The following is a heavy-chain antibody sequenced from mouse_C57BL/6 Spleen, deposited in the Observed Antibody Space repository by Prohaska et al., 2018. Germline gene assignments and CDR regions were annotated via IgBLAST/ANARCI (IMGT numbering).Heavy chain of an antibody. D-gene: IGHD1-1*01. CDR2: IDPEDGET. CDR3: ARYCGTTVVATGGNAMDY. J-gene: IGHJ4*01. V-gene: IGHV14-2*01. CDR1: GFNIKDYY. Sequence: GAELVKPGASVKLSRTASGFNIKDYYMHWVKQRTEQGLEWIGRIDPEDGETKYTPKFQGKATITADTSSNTAYLQLSSLTSEDTAVYYCARYCGTTVVATGGNAMDYWGQGTSVTVSS.